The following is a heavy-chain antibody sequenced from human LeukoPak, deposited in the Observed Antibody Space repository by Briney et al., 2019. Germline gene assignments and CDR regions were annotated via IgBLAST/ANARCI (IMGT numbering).Heavy chain of an antibody. CDR1: GLAFSTYW. Sequence: GGSLRLSCAASGLAFSTYWMHWVRQAPGKGLVWISRISTDGSNTFYADSVKGRFIVSRDNAENTLYLQMDNLRAEDTAMYYCATGRGTPLGFWGQGALVTVSS. CDR2: ISTDGSNT. D-gene: IGHD1-26*01. CDR3: ATGRGTPLGF. J-gene: IGHJ4*02. V-gene: IGHV3-74*01.